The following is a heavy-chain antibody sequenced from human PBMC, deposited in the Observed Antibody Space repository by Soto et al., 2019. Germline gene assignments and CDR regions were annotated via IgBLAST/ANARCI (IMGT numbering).Heavy chain of an antibody. V-gene: IGHV4-34*01. Sequence: PSETLSLTCAVYGGSFSGYYWSWIRQPPGKGLEWIGEINHSGSTNYNPSLKSRVTISVDTSKNQFSLKLSSVTAADTAVYYCARGEAKRGRSSSWHYYYYGMDVWGQGTTVTVSS. CDR1: GGSFSGYY. CDR2: INHSGST. CDR3: ARGEAKRGRSSSWHYYYYGMDV. D-gene: IGHD6-13*01. J-gene: IGHJ6*02.